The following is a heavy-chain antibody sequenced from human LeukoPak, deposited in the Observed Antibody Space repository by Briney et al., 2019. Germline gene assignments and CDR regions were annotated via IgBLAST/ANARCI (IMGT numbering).Heavy chain of an antibody. CDR2: ITGSGGST. CDR1: GLTFNNYV. CDR3: ASRHYYYIDV. V-gene: IGHV3-23*01. J-gene: IGHJ6*03. Sequence: GGSLRLSCAASGLTFNNYVMTWVRQPPGKGLEWVSAITGSGGSTYYADSLKGRFTISRDNSKNTLYLQMNSLRAEDTAVYYCASRHYYYIDVWGKGTTVTVSS.